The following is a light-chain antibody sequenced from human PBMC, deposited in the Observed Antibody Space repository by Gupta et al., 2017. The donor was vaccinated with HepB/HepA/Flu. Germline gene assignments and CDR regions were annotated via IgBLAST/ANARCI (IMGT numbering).Light chain of an antibody. CDR3: QQSDSTPRT. CDR1: QRIRSY. J-gene: IGKJ1*01. CDR2: AES. V-gene: IGKV1-39*01. Sequence: DIQMTQSPSSLSAFVGDRVTITCRASQRIRSYLNWYQQKPGKAPNLLIYAESSLQSGVPSRFSGSGSGTDFTLTISSLQPEDFATYYCQQSDSTPRTFGQGTKVEIK.